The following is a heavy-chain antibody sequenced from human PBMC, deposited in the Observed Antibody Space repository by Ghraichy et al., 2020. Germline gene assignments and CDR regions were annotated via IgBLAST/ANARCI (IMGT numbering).Heavy chain of an antibody. Sequence: GGSLRLSCAASGFTFSAYWMIWVRQAPGKGLEWVANIKQDGSEKYYVDSVKGRFTISRDNAKNSLYLQMNSLRAADTAVYYCAKTYYYGSGSADYWGQGTLVTVSS. J-gene: IGHJ4*02. V-gene: IGHV3-7*01. CDR3: AKTYYYGSGSADY. CDR1: GFTFSAYW. D-gene: IGHD3-10*01. CDR2: IKQDGSEK.